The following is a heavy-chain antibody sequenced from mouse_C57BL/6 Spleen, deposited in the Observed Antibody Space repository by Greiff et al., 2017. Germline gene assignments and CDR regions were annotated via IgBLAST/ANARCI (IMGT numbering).Heavy chain of an antibody. V-gene: IGHV1-78*01. CDR3: ARRWLHSYFDY. J-gene: IGHJ2*01. D-gene: IGHD2-2*01. CDR2: IYPGDGDT. CDR1: GYTFTDHT. Sequence: VQLQQSDAELVKPGASVKISCKVSGYTFTDHTIHWMKQRPGKGLEWIGQIYPGDGDTNYNGKFKGKATLTADKSSSTAYMQLSSLTSEDSAVYFCARRWLHSYFDYWGQGTTLTVSS.